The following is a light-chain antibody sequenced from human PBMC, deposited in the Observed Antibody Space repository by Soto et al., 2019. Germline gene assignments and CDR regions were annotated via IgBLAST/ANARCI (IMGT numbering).Light chain of an antibody. CDR2: EVT. CDR1: SSDVGGYNY. V-gene: IGLV2-14*01. Sequence: QAVVTQPASVSGSPGQSITISCTGTSSDVGGYNYVCWYKQHPGKAPQLMIYEVTNRPSGVSDRFSGSKSGNTASLTISGLQAEDEADYYCSSYTSSSTLYVFGTGTKLTVL. CDR3: SSYTSSSTLYV. J-gene: IGLJ1*01.